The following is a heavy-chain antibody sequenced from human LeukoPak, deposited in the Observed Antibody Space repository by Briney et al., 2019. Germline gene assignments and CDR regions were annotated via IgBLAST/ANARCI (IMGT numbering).Heavy chain of an antibody. CDR3: ARDSSIRRFPYSSSSSFDY. CDR1: GYTFTGYY. CDR2: INPNSGGT. D-gene: IGHD6-6*01. V-gene: IGHV1-2*02. J-gene: IGHJ4*02. Sequence: ASVKVSCKASGYTFTGYYMHWVRQATGQGLEWMGWINPNSGGTNYAQKFQGRVTMTRDTSISTAYMELSRLRSDDTAVYYCARDSSIRRFPYSSSSSFDYWGQGTLVTVSS.